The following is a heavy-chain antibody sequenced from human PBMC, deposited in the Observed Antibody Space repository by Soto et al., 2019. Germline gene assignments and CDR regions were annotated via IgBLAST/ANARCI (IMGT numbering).Heavy chain of an antibody. D-gene: IGHD2-8*01. CDR1: GDYISSGGYY. CDR3: ARDQGGVWALDY. Sequence: LYLTCTVSGDYISSGGYYFNWIRQHPGRGLEWIGYIYNSGNTYYTPSLERRVTISLDTSNNQFSLNLSSVTAADTAVYYCARDQGGVWALDYWGQGTLVTVSS. V-gene: IGHV4-31*02. J-gene: IGHJ4*02. CDR2: IYNSGNT.